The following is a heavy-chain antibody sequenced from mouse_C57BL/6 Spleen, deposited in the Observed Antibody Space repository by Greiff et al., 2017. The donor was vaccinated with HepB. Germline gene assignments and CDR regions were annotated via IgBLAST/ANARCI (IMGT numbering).Heavy chain of an antibody. Sequence: QVQLQQPGAELVKPGASVKVSCKASGYTFTSYWMHWVKQRPGQGLEWIGRIHPSDSDTNYNQKFKGKATLTVDTSSSTAYMQLSSLTSEDSAVYYCAVGDDYDGPRFAYWGQGTLVTVSA. CDR1: GYTFTSYW. D-gene: IGHD2-4*01. CDR2: IHPSDSDT. J-gene: IGHJ3*01. V-gene: IGHV1-74*01. CDR3: AVGDDYDGPRFAY.